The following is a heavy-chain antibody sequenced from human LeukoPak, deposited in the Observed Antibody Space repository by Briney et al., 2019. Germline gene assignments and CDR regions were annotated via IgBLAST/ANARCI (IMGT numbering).Heavy chain of an antibody. J-gene: IGHJ3*01. CDR2: ISWNSM. V-gene: IGHV3-9*01. CDR1: GFTFDDYA. D-gene: IGHD6-13*01. Sequence: GGSLRLSCVASGFTFDDYAVYWVRQAPGKGLEWVSGISWNSMAYADSVKGRFTISRDNAKNSLYLQMNSLRAEDTALYYCAKSSSWYAFGLWGQGTMVTVSS. CDR3: AKSSSWYAFGL.